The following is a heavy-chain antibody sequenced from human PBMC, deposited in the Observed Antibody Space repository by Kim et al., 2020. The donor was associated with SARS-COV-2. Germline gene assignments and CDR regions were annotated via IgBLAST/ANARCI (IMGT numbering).Heavy chain of an antibody. Sequence: KTKYSQKCQGRVTITREPSATMAYLELRRLTTKDTAIYYCARDMDPTVYDYWGQGTLVTVSS. D-gene: IGHD4-4*01. CDR3: ARDMDPTVYDY. CDR2: KT. V-gene: IGHV1-3*01. J-gene: IGHJ4*02.